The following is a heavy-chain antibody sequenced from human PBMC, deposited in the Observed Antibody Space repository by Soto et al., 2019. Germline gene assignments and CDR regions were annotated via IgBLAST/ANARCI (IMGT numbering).Heavy chain of an antibody. D-gene: IGHD3-9*01. J-gene: IGHJ6*02. CDR1: GFTFSSYS. Sequence: GGSVRLSCAASGFTFSSYSMNWVRQAPGKGLEWVSYISSSSSTIYYADSVKGRFTISRDNAKNSLYLQMNSLRAEDTAVYYCAREHYDILTSYYYYYGMDVWGQGTTVTVSS. CDR2: ISSSSSTI. CDR3: AREHYDILTSYYYYYGMDV. V-gene: IGHV3-48*01.